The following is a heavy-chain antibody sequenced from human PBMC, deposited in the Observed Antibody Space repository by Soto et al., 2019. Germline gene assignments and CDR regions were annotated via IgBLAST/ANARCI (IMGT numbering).Heavy chain of an antibody. Sequence: QVQLVQSGAEVKKPGASVKVSCKASGYTFTSYDINWVRQATGQGLEWMGSMNPNSGNTGYAQKFQGRVTKTRNTSISKAYMELSSLRSEDTAVYYCARRRPYRDRLRGNWFDLWGQVTLVTVSS. J-gene: IGHJ5*02. CDR1: GYTFTSYD. CDR2: MNPNSGNT. V-gene: IGHV1-8*01. CDR3: ARRRPYRDRLRGNWFDL. D-gene: IGHD4-17*01.